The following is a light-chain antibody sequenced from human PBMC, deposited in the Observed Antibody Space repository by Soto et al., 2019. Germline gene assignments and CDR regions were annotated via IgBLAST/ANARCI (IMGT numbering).Light chain of an antibody. Sequence: PGERATLSCRASQSFSSSYLAWYQQKPGQAPRLLIYGASSRATGIPDRFSGSGSGTDFTLTISRLEPEDFAVYYCQQYGSALFTFGPGTKVDIK. J-gene: IGKJ3*01. CDR3: QQYGSALFT. V-gene: IGKV3-20*01. CDR2: GAS. CDR1: QSFSSSY.